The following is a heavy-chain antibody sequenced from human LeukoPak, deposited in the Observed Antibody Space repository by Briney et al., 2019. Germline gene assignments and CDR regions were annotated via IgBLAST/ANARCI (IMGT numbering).Heavy chain of an antibody. V-gene: IGHV1-3*03. CDR1: GYTFTSYA. CDR2: INAGNGNA. J-gene: IGHJ4*02. Sequence: ASVKVSCKASGYTFTSYAMHWVRQAPGQRLEWMGWINAGNGNAKYSQEFQGRVTITRDTSASTAYMELSSLRSEDMAVYYCARVSGAMWFGELLYIDYWGQGTLVTVSS. CDR3: ARVSGAMWFGELLYIDY. D-gene: IGHD3-10*01.